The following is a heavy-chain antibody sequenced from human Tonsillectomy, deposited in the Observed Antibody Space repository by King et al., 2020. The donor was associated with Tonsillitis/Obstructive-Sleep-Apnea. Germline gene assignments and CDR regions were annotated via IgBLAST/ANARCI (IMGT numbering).Heavy chain of an antibody. Sequence: TLKESGPTLVKPTQTLTLTCTFSGFSLSNSGVGLGWIRQPPGNAKEWLALISLVVDKRYSPSLKRRPTITKDTSKTQVVLTMTNMDPVDTATYYCAHLIVGATPGWFDPWGQGTLVTVSS. V-gene: IGHV2-5*02. CDR2: ISLVVDK. J-gene: IGHJ5*02. CDR1: GFSLSNSGVG. D-gene: IGHD1-26*01. CDR3: AHLIVGATPGWFDP.